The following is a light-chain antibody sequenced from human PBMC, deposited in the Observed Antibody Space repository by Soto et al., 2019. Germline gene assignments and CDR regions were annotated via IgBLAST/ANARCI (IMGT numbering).Light chain of an antibody. CDR1: QSISYY. V-gene: IGKV1-39*01. J-gene: IGKJ1*01. CDR3: QQGYSTPWT. CDR2: STS. Sequence: DSQMTQSPSSLSASVGDRVTITCRASQSISYYLNWYQQKQGRAPRLLIYSTSTLQSGVPSKFSGSASGTDFTLTISSLQPEDFATYYCQQGYSTPWTFGQGTKVDIK.